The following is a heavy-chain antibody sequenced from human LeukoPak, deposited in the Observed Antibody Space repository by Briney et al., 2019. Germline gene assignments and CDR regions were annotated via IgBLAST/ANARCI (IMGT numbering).Heavy chain of an antibody. J-gene: IGHJ4*02. CDR1: GGTFSSYG. CDR2: IIPIFGTA. CDR3: ASGYSYGHYY. Sequence: ASVKVSCKASGGTFSSYGISWVRQAPGQGLEWMGGIIPIFGTANYAQKFQGRVTITTDKSTSTAYMELSSLRSEDTAVYYCASGYSYGHYYWGQGTLVTVSS. V-gene: IGHV1-69*05. D-gene: IGHD5-18*01.